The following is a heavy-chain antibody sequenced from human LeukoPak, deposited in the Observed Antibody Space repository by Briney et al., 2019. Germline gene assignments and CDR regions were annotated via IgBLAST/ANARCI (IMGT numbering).Heavy chain of an antibody. CDR2: ISERGGST. V-gene: IGHV3-23*01. CDR1: GITLSNYG. J-gene: IGHJ4*02. Sequence: GGSLRLSCVVSGITLSNYGMSWVRQAPGKGLEWVSGISERGGSTNYADSVKGRFIISRDTSKNTVYLQMTSLRVEDTAVYFCAKRGIVIRAVIIIGFHKEAYYFDYWGQGILVTVSS. D-gene: IGHD3-10*01. CDR3: AKRGIVIRAVIIIGFHKEAYYFDY.